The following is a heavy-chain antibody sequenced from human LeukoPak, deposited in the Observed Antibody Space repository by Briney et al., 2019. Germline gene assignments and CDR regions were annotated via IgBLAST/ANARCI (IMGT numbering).Heavy chain of an antibody. CDR1: GGSFSGYY. Sequence: SDTLSLTCAVYGGSFSGYYWSWLRQPPGKGLEWIGEINHSGSTNYYPSLKSRVTISVDTSKNQFSLKLTSVTAADTAVYYCARAGSGYRDWGQGTLVTVSS. CDR2: INHSGST. D-gene: IGHD6-19*01. J-gene: IGHJ4*02. V-gene: IGHV4-34*01. CDR3: ARAGSGYRD.